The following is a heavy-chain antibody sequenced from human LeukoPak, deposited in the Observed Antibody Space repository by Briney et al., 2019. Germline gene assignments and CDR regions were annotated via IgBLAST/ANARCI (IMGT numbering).Heavy chain of an antibody. Sequence: GGSLRLSCAASGFTFSSYGFHWVRQAPGKGLEWVALIWYDGSKTEYADSVKGRFTIARDSSKNTLYLQLSSLIAEDTAVYYCAGDIGTWPLSYFDYWGQGTLVAVSS. CDR2: IWYDGSKT. CDR3: AGDIGTWPLSYFDY. CDR1: GFTFSSYG. J-gene: IGHJ4*02. V-gene: IGHV3-33*01.